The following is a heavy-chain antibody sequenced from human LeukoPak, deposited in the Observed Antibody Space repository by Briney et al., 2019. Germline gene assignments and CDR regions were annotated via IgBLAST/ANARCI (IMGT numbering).Heavy chain of an antibody. CDR3: AELGITMIGGV. J-gene: IGHJ6*04. D-gene: IGHD3-10*02. V-gene: IGHV3-48*03. CDR2: ISSSGSTI. Sequence: GGSLRLSCAASGFSFSSYEMKWVRQAPRGRLGWVSYISSSGSTIYYADSVKGRFTISRDNAKNSLYLQMNSLRAEDTAVYYCAELGITMIGGVWGKGTTVTISS. CDR1: GFSFSSYE.